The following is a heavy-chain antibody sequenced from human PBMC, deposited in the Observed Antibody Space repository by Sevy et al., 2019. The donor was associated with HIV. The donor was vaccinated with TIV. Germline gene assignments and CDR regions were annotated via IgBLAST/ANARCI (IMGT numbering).Heavy chain of an antibody. CDR1: GFTFSSYS. Sequence: GGSLRLSCAASGFTFSSYSMNWVRQAPGKGLEWVSVIHGGDTTYYADSVKGRFTISRDNSKNTLYLQMNSLRAEDTAVYYCARAPPGYCSGESCNGIGHWGQGTRVTVSS. D-gene: IGHD2-15*01. CDR3: ARAPPGYCSGESCNGIGH. CDR2: IHGGDTT. J-gene: IGHJ4*02. V-gene: IGHV3-66*01.